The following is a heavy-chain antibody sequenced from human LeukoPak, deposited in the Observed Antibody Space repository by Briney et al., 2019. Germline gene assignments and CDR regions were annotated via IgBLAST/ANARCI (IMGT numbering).Heavy chain of an antibody. J-gene: IGHJ3*02. CDR1: GFTFSSYS. D-gene: IGHD6-25*01. CDR2: INSDGGST. V-gene: IGHV3-74*01. CDR3: ARRSAAKDAFDI. Sequence: GGSLRLSCAASGFTFSSYSMNWVRQAPGKGLVWVSRINSDGGSTSYTDSVKGRFTISRDNAKNTLYLQMNSLRAEDTAVYYCARRSAAKDAFDIWGQGTKVTVSS.